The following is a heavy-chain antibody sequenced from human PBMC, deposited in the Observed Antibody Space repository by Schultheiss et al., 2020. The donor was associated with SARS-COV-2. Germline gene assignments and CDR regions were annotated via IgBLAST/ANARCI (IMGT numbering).Heavy chain of an antibody. CDR2: TYYRSKWSN. CDR3: TRGTEADFDY. CDR1: GDSVSSNSDT. V-gene: IGHV6-1*01. J-gene: IGHJ4*02. Sequence: SETLSLTCAISGDSVSSNSDTWNWIRQSPSRGLEWLGRTYYRSKWSNDYAPSVKSRITITPDTSKNQFSLQLNSVTPEDTAVYYCTRGTEADFDYWGQGTLVTVSS.